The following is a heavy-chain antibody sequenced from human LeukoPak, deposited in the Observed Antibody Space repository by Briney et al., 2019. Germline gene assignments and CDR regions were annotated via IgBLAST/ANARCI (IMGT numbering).Heavy chain of an antibody. Sequence: GGSLRLSCAASGFTFSSYTMSWVRQAPGKGLEWVSTITTSDGNTYYADSVKGRFTVSRDNSKNTLFLQMNSLRAEDTAVYCCGKDGGLWVSAHWGDSWGRGTLVTVSS. CDR2: ITTSDGNT. V-gene: IGHV3-23*01. CDR1: GFTFSSYT. D-gene: IGHD7-27*01. J-gene: IGHJ4*02. CDR3: GKDGGLWVSAHWGDS.